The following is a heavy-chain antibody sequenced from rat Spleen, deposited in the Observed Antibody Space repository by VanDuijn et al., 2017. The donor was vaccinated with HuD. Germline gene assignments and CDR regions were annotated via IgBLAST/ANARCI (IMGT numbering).Heavy chain of an antibody. CDR2: ISTGGGNT. J-gene: IGHJ1*01. CDR3: TREETLYWYFDF. CDR1: GFTFSNYG. V-gene: IGHV5S13*01. D-gene: IGHD3-4*01. Sequence: EVQLVESGGGLVQPGRSLKLSCAASGFTFSNYGMAWVRQAPKKGLEWVASISTGGGNTYYGDSVKGRFTISRDNAKSTLYLQMNSLRSEDTATYYCTREETLYWYFDFWGPGTMVTVSS.